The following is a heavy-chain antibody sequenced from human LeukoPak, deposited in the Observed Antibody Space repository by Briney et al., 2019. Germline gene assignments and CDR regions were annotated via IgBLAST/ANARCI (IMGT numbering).Heavy chain of an antibody. CDR2: ISGSGGNT. Sequence: QAGGSLRLSCAASGFTFSSSAMSWVRQAPGKGLDWVSAISGSGGNTYYADSVKGRFTISRDNSKNTLYLQMNSLRAEDTAVYYCARVLTAFLSLGSPRDYYFDYWGQGTLVTVSS. D-gene: IGHD2-21*02. V-gene: IGHV3-23*01. J-gene: IGHJ4*02. CDR1: GFTFSSSA. CDR3: ARVLTAFLSLGSPRDYYFDY.